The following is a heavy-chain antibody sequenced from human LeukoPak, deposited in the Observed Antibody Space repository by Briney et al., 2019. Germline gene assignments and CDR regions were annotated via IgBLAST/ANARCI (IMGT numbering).Heavy chain of an antibody. V-gene: IGHV4-39*07. CDR2: IYYSGST. D-gene: IGHD4-17*01. CDR3: ARDGAPYGDYWFDP. J-gene: IGHJ5*02. Sequence: NTSETLSLTCTVSGGSISSSSYYWGWIRQPPGKGLEWIGSIYYSGSTYYNPSLESRVTISVDTSKNQFSLKLSSVTAADTAVYYCARDGAPYGDYWFDPWGQGTLVTVSS. CDR1: GGSISSSSYY.